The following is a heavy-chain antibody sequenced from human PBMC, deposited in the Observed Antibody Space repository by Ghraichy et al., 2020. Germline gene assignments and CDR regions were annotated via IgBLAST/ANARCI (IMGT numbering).Heavy chain of an antibody. D-gene: IGHD2-15*01. J-gene: IGHJ6*02. CDR1: GYTFTSYD. Sequence: ASVKVSCKASGYTFTSYDINWVRQATGQGLEWMGWMNPNSGNTGYAQKFQGRVTMTRNTSISTAYMELSSLRSEDTAVYYCARMGPQSDCSGGSCYSGFLVYYYYGMDVWGQGTTVTVSS. CDR3: ARMGPQSDCSGGSCYSGFLVYYYYGMDV. V-gene: IGHV1-8*01. CDR2: MNPNSGNT.